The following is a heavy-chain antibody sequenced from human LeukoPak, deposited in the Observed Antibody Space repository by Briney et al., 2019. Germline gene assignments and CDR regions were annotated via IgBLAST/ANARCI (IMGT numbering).Heavy chain of an antibody. CDR2: ISSSGSTI. J-gene: IGHJ4*02. D-gene: IGHD5-24*01. V-gene: IGHV3-48*03. CDR3: ASTPRWLQLYFDY. Sequence: GGSLRLSCAASGFTFSSYEMNWVRQAPGKGLEWVSYISSSGSTIYYADSVKGRFTISRDNAKDSLYLQMNSLRAEDTAVYYCASTPRWLQLYFDYWGQGTLVTVSS. CDR1: GFTFSSYE.